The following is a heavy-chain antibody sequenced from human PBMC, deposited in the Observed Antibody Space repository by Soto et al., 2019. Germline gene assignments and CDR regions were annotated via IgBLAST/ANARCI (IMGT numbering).Heavy chain of an antibody. Sequence: QVQLVQSGPEVKKPGASVKVSCKGSGYTFSNYGVTWVRQAPGQGLERLGWVSAYNRNTDYAQKFEDRATMTIDTSTNTAYLELRGPTPDGTAVYFCARERRWEPLLYWGQGPL. CDR1: GYTFSNYG. CDR2: VSAYNRNT. D-gene: IGHD1-26*01. CDR3: ARERRWEPLLY. V-gene: IGHV1-18*01. J-gene: IGHJ4*02.